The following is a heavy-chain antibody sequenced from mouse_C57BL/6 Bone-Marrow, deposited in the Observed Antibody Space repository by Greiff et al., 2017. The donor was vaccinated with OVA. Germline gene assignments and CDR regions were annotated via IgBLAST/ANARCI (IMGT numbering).Heavy chain of an antibody. Sequence: QVQLQQSGPELVKPGASVKISCKASGYAFSSSWMNWVKQRPGKGLEWIGRIYPGDGDTNYNGKFKGKATLTADKSSSTAYMQLSSLTSEDSAVYFCARGAIYYYGSRYWYFDVWGTGTTVTVSS. J-gene: IGHJ1*03. V-gene: IGHV1-82*01. CDR3: ARGAIYYYGSRYWYFDV. D-gene: IGHD1-1*01. CDR1: GYAFSSSW. CDR2: IYPGDGDT.